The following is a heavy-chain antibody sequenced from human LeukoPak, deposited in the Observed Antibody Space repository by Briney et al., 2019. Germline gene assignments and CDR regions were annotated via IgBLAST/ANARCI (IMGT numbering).Heavy chain of an antibody. CDR1: GYTFTSYG. J-gene: IGHJ4*02. Sequence: ASVKVSCKASGYTFTSYGISWVRQAPGQGLEWMGWISAYNGNTDYAQKLQGRVTMTTDTSTSTAYMELRSLRSDGTAVYYCARVEIVVVVAATGFDYWGQGTLVTVSS. CDR2: ISAYNGNT. D-gene: IGHD2-15*01. V-gene: IGHV1-18*01. CDR3: ARVEIVVVVAATGFDY.